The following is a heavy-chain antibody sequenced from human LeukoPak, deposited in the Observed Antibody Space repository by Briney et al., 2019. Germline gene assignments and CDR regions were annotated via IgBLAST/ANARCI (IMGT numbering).Heavy chain of an antibody. V-gene: IGHV3-23*01. D-gene: IGHD3-9*01. CDR1: AFTFSNYA. CDR2: ITGSGTST. CDR3: VIWGDYDVLTGYYVPDY. J-gene: IGHJ4*02. Sequence: GASLRLSCVASAFTFSNYAMSWVRQAPGKGLEWVSAITGSGTSTYYADSLKGRFTISRDNSKNTVFLQMNSLRHEDTAIYYCVIWGDYDVLTGYYVPDYWGQGTLVTVSS.